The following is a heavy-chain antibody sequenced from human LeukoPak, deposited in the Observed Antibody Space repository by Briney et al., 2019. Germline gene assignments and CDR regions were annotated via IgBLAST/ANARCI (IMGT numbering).Heavy chain of an antibody. CDR3: ASLGNPYSSGWTIDY. Sequence: ASVKVSCKASGYTFTGYYMHWVRQAPGQGREWMGWINPNSGGTNYAQKFQGRVTMTRDTSISTAYMELSRLRSDDTAVYYCASLGNPYSSGWTIDYWGQGTLVTVPS. CDR1: GYTFTGYY. D-gene: IGHD6-19*01. V-gene: IGHV1-2*02. J-gene: IGHJ4*02. CDR2: INPNSGGT.